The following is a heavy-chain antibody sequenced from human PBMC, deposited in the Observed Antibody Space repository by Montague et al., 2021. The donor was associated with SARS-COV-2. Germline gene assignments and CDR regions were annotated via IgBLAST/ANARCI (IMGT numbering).Heavy chain of an antibody. V-gene: IGHV4-39*07. Sequence: SETLSLTCTVSGGSIISSDHYWAWIRQPPGGALEWIGNIFYSGTTYYNLSLQSRVTISIDTSKNQFSLKVTSVVAAATAVYYCVRDGDYAPPSAMDVWGHGTLVIVSS. CDR2: IFYSGTT. CDR1: GGSIISSDHY. J-gene: IGHJ6*02. CDR3: VRDGDYAPPSAMDV. D-gene: IGHD4-17*01.